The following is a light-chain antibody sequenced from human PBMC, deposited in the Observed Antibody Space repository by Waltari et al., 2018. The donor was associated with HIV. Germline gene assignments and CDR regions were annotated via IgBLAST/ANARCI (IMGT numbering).Light chain of an antibody. V-gene: IGLV2-14*01. CDR3: SSYTSRSPVV. Sequence: QSALTQPASVSGSPGQSITISCTGPSSDVGGYNYVSWYQQHPGKAPKLMIYEVSNRPSGVSNRVAGSQSGNTAALTISGLQAEDEADYYCSSYTSRSPVVFGGGTKLIVL. CDR2: EVS. J-gene: IGLJ2*01. CDR1: SSDVGGYNY.